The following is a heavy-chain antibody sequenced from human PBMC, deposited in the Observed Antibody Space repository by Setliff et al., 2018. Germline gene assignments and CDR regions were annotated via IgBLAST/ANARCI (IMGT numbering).Heavy chain of an antibody. V-gene: IGHV4-39*07. CDR1: GGSISSSSYY. Sequence: SETLSLTCTVSGGSISSSSYYWGWIRQPPGKGLEWIGIIYYSGSTYYNPSLKSRVTISVDTSKNQFSLKLSAVTAADTAVYYCARQQQLVIGSTAYYYYGMDVWGQGTTVTV. D-gene: IGHD6-13*01. J-gene: IGHJ6*02. CDR2: IYYSGST. CDR3: ARQQQLVIGSTAYYYYGMDV.